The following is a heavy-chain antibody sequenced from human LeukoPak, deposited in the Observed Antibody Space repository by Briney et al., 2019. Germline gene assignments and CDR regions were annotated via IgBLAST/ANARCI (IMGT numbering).Heavy chain of an antibody. V-gene: IGHV3-48*04. J-gene: IGHJ4*02. CDR3: AKDDIVLRVYAISIAAAGTFDY. D-gene: IGHD2-8*01. CDR1: GFIFSAYS. Sequence: GGSLRLSCAASGFIFSAYSMNWVRQAPGKGLEWVSYISDSSDIIYYADSVKGRFTISRDNAKDSLYLQMNSLRAEDTAIYYCAKDDIVLRVYAISIAAAGTFDYWGQGTLVTVSS. CDR2: ISDSSDII.